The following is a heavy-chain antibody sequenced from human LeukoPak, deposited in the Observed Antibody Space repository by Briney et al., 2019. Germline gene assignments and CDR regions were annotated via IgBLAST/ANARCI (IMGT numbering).Heavy chain of an antibody. V-gene: IGHV1-2*02. CDR3: ARDGITGTPDVDY. J-gene: IGHJ4*02. D-gene: IGHD1-7*01. CDR2: INPNSGGT. CDR1: GYTFTGYY. Sequence: ASVKVSCKASGYTFTGYYMHWVRQAAGQGLEWMGWINPNSGGTNYAQKFQGRVTMTRDTSISTAYMELSRLRSDDTAVYYCARDGITGTPDVDYWGQGTLVTVSS.